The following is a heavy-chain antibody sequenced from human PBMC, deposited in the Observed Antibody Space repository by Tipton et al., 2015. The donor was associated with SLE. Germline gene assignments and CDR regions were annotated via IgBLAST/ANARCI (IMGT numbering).Heavy chain of an antibody. CDR3: ARAITMVRGVMIQAKGYYYYMDV. D-gene: IGHD3-10*01. Sequence: QLVQSGAEVKKPGESLKISCKGSGYSFTSYWIGWVRQMPGKGLEWMGIIYPGDSDTRYSPSFQGQVTISADKSISTAYLQWSSLKASDTAMYYCARAITMVRGVMIQAKGYYYYMDVWGKGTTVTVSS. V-gene: IGHV5-51*03. J-gene: IGHJ6*03. CDR1: GYSFTSYW. CDR2: IYPGDSDT.